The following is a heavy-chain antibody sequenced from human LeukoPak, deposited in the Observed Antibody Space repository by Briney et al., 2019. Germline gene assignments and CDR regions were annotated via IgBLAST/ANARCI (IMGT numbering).Heavy chain of an antibody. V-gene: IGHV3-23*01. CDR1: GITLSNYG. D-gene: IGHD3-22*01. Sequence: GGSLRLSCAVSGITLSNYGMNWVRQAPGKGLEWVAGISSSGGATYYADSVKGRFTISRDNPKNTLYLQMNSLRAEDTAVYFCAKRGVVIRVILVGFHKEAYYFDSWGQGALVTVSS. CDR3: AKRGVVIRVILVGFHKEAYYFDS. J-gene: IGHJ4*02. CDR2: ISSSGGAT.